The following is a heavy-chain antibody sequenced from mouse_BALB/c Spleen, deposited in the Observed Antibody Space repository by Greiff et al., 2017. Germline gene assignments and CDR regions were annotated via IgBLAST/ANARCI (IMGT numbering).Heavy chain of an antibody. CDR2: ISSGSSTI. CDR3: ARGGGSGYLAWFAY. J-gene: IGHJ3*01. CDR1: GFTFSSFG. D-gene: IGHD1-1*01. Sequence: EVKLVESGGGLVQPGGSRKLSCAASGFTFSSFGMHWVRQAPEKGLEWVAYISSGSSTIYYADTVKGRFTISRDNPKNTLFLQMTSLRSEDTAMYCCARGGGSGYLAWFAYWGQGTLVTVSA. V-gene: IGHV5-17*02.